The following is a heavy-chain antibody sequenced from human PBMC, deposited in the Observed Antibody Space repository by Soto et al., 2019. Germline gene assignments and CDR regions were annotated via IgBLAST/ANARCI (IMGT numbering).Heavy chain of an antibody. CDR3: ARTQTLAYDSSGYYSTLLAFDI. Sequence: ASVKVSCKASGYTFTSYGISWVRQAPGQGLEWMGLISAYNGNTNYAQKLQGRVTMTTDTSTSTVYMELSSLRSEDTAVYYCARTQTLAYDSSGYYSTLLAFDIWGQGTMVTVSS. CDR1: GYTFTSYG. J-gene: IGHJ3*02. CDR2: ISAYNGNT. D-gene: IGHD3-22*01. V-gene: IGHV1-18*01.